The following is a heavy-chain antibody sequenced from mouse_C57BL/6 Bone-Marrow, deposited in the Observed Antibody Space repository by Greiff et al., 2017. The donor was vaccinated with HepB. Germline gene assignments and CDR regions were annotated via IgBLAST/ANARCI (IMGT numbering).Heavy chain of an antibody. Sequence: EVQLQQSGPELVKPGASVKIPCKASGYTFTDYNMDWVKQSHGKSLEWIGDINPNNGGTIYNQKFKGKATLTVDKSSSTAYMELRSLTSEDTAVYYCARGDSSGPYWWFGVWGTGTTVTVSS. D-gene: IGHD3-2*02. V-gene: IGHV1-18*01. CDR3: ARGDSSGPYWWFGV. CDR2: INPNNGGT. CDR1: GYTFTDYN. J-gene: IGHJ1*03.